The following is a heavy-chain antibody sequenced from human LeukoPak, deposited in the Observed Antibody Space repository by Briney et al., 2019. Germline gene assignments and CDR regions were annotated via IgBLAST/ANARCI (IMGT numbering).Heavy chain of an antibody. D-gene: IGHD3-9*01. CDR1: GFTVSSNY. CDR3: ARVRYFDWLAPGFDY. Sequence: GGSLRLSCAASGFTVSSNYMSWVRQAPGKGLEWVSVIYSGGSTYYADSVKGRFTISGDNSKNTLYLQMNSLRAEDTAVYYCARVRYFDWLAPGFDYWGQGTLVTVSS. V-gene: IGHV3-53*01. CDR2: IYSGGST. J-gene: IGHJ4*02.